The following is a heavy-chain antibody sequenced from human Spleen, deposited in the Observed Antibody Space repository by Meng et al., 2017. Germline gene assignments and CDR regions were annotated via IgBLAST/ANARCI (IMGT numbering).Heavy chain of an antibody. CDR1: GASITTYY. V-gene: IGHV4-59*12. Sequence: SETLSLTCTVSGASITTYYWSWIRQPPGKGLEWIGYMYYSGNTDYNPSLKSRVTISVDTSKNQFSLKLSSVTAADTAVYYCARDRFFDYWGQGTLVTVSS. CDR3: ARDRFFDY. J-gene: IGHJ4*02. CDR2: MYYSGNT.